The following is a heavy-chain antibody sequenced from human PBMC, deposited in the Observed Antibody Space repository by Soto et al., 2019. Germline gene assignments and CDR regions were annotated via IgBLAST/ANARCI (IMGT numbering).Heavy chain of an antibody. J-gene: IGHJ4*02. V-gene: IGHV4-59*08. Sequence: SETLSLTCTVSGRSISSYYWTWIRRPPGKGLEWIGYISYGGSTEYNPSLKSRSSISIDTSKNQFSLSVTSLTAADAAVYYCATQVRGVIYYWGQGVQVTVSS. CDR2: ISYGGST. CDR3: ATQVRGVIYY. CDR1: GRSISSYY. D-gene: IGHD2-8*02.